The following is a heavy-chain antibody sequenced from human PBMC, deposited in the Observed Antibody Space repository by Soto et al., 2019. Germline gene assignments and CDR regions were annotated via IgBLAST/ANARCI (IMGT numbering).Heavy chain of an antibody. CDR2: IKSKADGGTT. D-gene: IGHD4-17*01. CDR1: AFTFANAW. Sequence: PGESLRLSCAASAFTFANAWISWVRQAPGKGLEWVGRIKSKADGGTTDYAAPVKGRFTISRDESQSTLYLQMNSLKTEDTAVYYCTSLYYGHWGQGTLVTVSS. CDR3: TSLYYGH. J-gene: IGHJ4*02. V-gene: IGHV3-15*01.